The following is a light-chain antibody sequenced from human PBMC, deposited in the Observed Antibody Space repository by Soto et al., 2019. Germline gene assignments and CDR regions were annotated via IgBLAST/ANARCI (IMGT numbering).Light chain of an antibody. Sequence: QSALTQPASVSGSPGQSITISCTGTSSDVGAYNYVSWYQQHPGKAPKLMIYDVSYRRSGVSNRFSGSTSGNTASLTISGLQAEDEADYYCSSYTTSFTVVFGGGTKLTVL. J-gene: IGLJ2*01. CDR1: SSDVGAYNY. CDR2: DVS. V-gene: IGLV2-14*01. CDR3: SSYTTSFTVV.